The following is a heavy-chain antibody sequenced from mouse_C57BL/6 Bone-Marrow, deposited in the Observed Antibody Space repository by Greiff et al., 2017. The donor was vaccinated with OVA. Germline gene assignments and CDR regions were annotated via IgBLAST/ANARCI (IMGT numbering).Heavy chain of an antibody. CDR1: GYTFTDYN. CDR3: ARWGVPTWYFDV. J-gene: IGHJ1*03. CDR2: INPNNGGT. V-gene: IGHV1-18*01. D-gene: IGHD2-14*01. Sequence: EVQLQQSGPELVKPGASVKIPCKASGYTFTDYNMDWVKQSHGKSLEWIGDINPNNGGTFYNQKFKGKATSTVDKSSSTAYMELRSLTSEDTAVYYCARWGVPTWYFDVWGTGTTVTVSS.